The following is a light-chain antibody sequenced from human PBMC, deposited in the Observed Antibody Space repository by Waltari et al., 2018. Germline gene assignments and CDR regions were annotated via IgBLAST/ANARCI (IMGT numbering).Light chain of an antibody. CDR1: QSVLYSSKSKDY. Sequence: DIVMTQSPDSLAVSLGERATIPCKSSQSVLYSSKSKDYLAWYPQKPGQPPKLLIYWASTRESGVPDRFSGSGSGTDFTLTISSLQAEDVAVYYCQQYCTIPITFGQGTRLEIK. V-gene: IGKV4-1*01. J-gene: IGKJ5*01. CDR3: QQYCTIPIT. CDR2: WAS.